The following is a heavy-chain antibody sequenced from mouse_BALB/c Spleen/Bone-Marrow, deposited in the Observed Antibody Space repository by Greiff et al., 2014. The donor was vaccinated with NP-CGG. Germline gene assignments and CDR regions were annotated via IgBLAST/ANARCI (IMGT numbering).Heavy chain of an antibody. V-gene: IGHV1S56*01. Sequence: VQLMQSGPELVKPGALVKISCKASGYTFTTYDINWVKQRPGQGLEWIGWISPGDGNTNYNEKFKGKAALTEDKSSSTAYMQLSSLTSESSAVYFCARGGDYHYFDYWGQGTTLTVSS. D-gene: IGHD2-4*01. CDR3: ARGGDYHYFDY. CDR1: GYTFTTYD. J-gene: IGHJ2*01. CDR2: ISPGDGNT.